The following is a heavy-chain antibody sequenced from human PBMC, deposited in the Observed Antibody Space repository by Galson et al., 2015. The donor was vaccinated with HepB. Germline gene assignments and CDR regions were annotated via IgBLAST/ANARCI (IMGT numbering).Heavy chain of an antibody. CDR3: AREGGMTTVTPLSS. D-gene: IGHD4-17*01. CDR2: IYSGGST. Sequence: SLRLSCAASGFTVSSNYMSWVRQTPGKGLEWVSVIYSGGSTYYADSVKGRFTISRDNSKDTLYLQMNSLRAEDTAVYYCAREGGMTTVTPLSSWDQGTLVTVSS. V-gene: IGHV3-66*01. CDR1: GFTVSSNY. J-gene: IGHJ4*02.